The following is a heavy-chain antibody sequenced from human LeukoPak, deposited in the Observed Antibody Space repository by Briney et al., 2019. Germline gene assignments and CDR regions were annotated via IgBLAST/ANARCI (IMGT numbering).Heavy chain of an antibody. Sequence: SETLSLTCAVYGGSFSGYYWSWIRQPPGKGLEWIGEINHSGSTNYNPSLKSRVTISVDTSKNQFSLKLNSVTPEDTAVYYCARDRDIAVARLSISGWFDPWGQGTLVTVSS. D-gene: IGHD6-19*01. V-gene: IGHV4-34*01. CDR3: ARDRDIAVARLSISGWFDP. J-gene: IGHJ5*02. CDR1: GGSFSGYY. CDR2: INHSGST.